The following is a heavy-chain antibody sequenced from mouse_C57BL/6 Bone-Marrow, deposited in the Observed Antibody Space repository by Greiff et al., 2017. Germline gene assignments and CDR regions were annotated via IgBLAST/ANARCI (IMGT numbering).Heavy chain of an antibody. CDR2: INPNYGTT. CDR1: GYSFTDYN. J-gene: IGHJ4*01. V-gene: IGHV1-39*01. CDR3: SRSSYGGRAMDY. D-gene: IGHD1-1*01. Sequence: VQLQQSGPELVKPGASVKISCKASGYSFTDYNMNWVKQSNGKSLEWIGVINPNYGTTSYNQKFKGKATLTVDQSSSTAYMQLNSLTSEDAAVYFCSRSSYGGRAMDYWGQGTSVTVSS.